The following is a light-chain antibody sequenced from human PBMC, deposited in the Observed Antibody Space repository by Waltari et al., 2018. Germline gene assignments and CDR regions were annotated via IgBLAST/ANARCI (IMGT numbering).Light chain of an antibody. CDR2: YDR. CDR1: NIGTYS. J-gene: IGLJ1*01. Sequence: SYVVTQPPSVSVAPGETATITCGGDNIGTYSVHWYQQKAGQAPVLVIFYDRHRPSGIPDRFSGSNSGTTATLTISRVEAGDEARYYCHVWHPHVDPGVFGTGTEVTVL. V-gene: IGLV3-21*04. CDR3: HVWHPHVDPGV.